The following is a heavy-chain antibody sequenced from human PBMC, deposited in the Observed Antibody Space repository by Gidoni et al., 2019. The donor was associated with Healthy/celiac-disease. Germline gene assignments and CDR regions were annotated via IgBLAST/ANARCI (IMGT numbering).Heavy chain of an antibody. V-gene: IGHV3-30-3*01. J-gene: IGHJ4*02. CDR2: ISYDGSNK. CDR3: ARELKHGYSVGFDY. D-gene: IGHD2-15*01. CDR1: GFTFSSYA. Sequence: QVPLVESGGGVVQPGRSLRLSCAASGFTFSSYAMHWVRQAPGKGLEWVAVISYDGSNKYYADSVKRRFTISRDNSKNTLYLQMNSLRAEDTAVYYCARELKHGYSVGFDYWGQGTLVTVSS.